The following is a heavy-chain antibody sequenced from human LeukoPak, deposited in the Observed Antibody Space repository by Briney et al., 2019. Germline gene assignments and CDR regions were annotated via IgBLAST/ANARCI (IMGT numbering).Heavy chain of an antibody. CDR3: ARATGRGYSYGYFQKVGPFDP. CDR2: IYYSGST. J-gene: IGHJ5*02. CDR1: GGSISSGDYY. D-gene: IGHD5-18*01. Sequence: KPSETLSLTCTVSGGSISSGDYYWSWIRQPPGKGLEWIGYIYYSGSTYYNPSLKSRVTISVDTSKNQFSLKLSSVTAADTAVYYCARATGRGYSYGYFQKVGPFDPWGQGTLVTVSS. V-gene: IGHV4-30-4*01.